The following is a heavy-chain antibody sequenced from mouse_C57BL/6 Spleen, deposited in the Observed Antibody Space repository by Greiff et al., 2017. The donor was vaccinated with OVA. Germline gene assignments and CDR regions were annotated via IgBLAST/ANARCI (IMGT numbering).Heavy chain of an antibody. CDR3: AKGRGSFDY. J-gene: IGHJ2*01. D-gene: IGHD3-3*01. V-gene: IGHV2-2*01. CDR1: GFSLTSYG. CDR2: IWSGGST. Sequence: QVQLQQSGPGLVQPSQCLSITCTVSGFSLTSYGVHWVRQSPGKGLEWLGVIWSGGSTDYNAAFISRLSISKDNSTCQVFFKMNSLQADVTAIYYCAKGRGSFDYWGQGTTLTVSA.